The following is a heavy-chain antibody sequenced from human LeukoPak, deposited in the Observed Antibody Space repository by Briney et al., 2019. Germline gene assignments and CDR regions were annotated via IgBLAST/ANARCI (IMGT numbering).Heavy chain of an antibody. Sequence: SETLSLTCTVSGGSISGYYWSWIRQPPGKELEWIGYIYYSGRTYYNPSLKSRVTISVDTSKNQFSLSLSSVTAADTAVYYCARTISDSSGYYYSDYWGQGTLVTVSS. D-gene: IGHD3-22*01. CDR2: IYYSGRT. CDR3: ARTISDSSGYYYSDY. V-gene: IGHV4-59*08. J-gene: IGHJ4*02. CDR1: GGSISGYY.